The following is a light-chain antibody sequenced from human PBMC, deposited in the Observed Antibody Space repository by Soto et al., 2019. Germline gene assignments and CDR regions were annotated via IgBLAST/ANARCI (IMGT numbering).Light chain of an antibody. V-gene: IGLV1-44*01. CDR3: AAWDDSLSTWV. CDR2: IND. J-gene: IGLJ3*02. Sequence: QSVLTQPPSASGTPGQRVTISCSGSSSNIGSNTVNWYQPLPGTAPKLLIFINDQRPSGVPDRFSGSKSGTSASLAISGLHSEDEADYYCAAWDDSLSTWVFGGGTKLTVL. CDR1: SSNIGSNT.